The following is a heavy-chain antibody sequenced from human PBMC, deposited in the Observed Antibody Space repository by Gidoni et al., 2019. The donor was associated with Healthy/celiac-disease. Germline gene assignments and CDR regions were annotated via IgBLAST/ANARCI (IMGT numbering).Heavy chain of an antibody. CDR1: GFTFSSYW. J-gene: IGHJ4*02. CDR2: IKQDGSEK. CDR3: ARDIAVAGKLFDY. D-gene: IGHD6-19*01. V-gene: IGHV3-7*01. Sequence: EVQLVESGGGLVQPGGSLRLSCAASGFTFSSYWMSWVRQAPGKGLEWVANIKQDGSEKYYVDSVKGRFTISRDNARNSLYLQMNSLRAEDTAVYYCARDIAVAGKLFDYWGQGTLVTVSS.